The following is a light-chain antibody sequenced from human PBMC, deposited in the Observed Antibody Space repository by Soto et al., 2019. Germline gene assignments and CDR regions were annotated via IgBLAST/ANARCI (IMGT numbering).Light chain of an antibody. CDR3: SSYAKTISVV. V-gene: IGLV2-8*01. Sequence: ALTQPPSASGSPGQSVTISCTGTSSDVGAYNYVSWYQQRPGKAPKLMIYEVTKRPSGVPDRFSGSKSGNTASLTVSGLQAEDEADYYCSSYAKTISVVFGGGTKLTVL. CDR1: SSDVGAYNY. CDR2: EVT. J-gene: IGLJ2*01.